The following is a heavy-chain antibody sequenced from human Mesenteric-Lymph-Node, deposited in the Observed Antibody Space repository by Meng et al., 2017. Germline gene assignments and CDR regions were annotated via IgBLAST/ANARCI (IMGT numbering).Heavy chain of an antibody. Sequence: GGSLRLSCAGPGFTSSNYWMTWVRQTPGKGLEWVANIKQDGSEKYYVDSVKGRFTISRDNAKNSLYLQMNSLRAEDTAVYYCAREVDTAMSFDYWGQGTLVTVSS. J-gene: IGHJ4*02. D-gene: IGHD5-18*01. V-gene: IGHV3-7*01. CDR1: GFTSSNYW. CDR3: AREVDTAMSFDY. CDR2: IKQDGSEK.